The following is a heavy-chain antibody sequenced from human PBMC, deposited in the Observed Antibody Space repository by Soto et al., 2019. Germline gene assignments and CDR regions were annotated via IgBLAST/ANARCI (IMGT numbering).Heavy chain of an antibody. CDR3: ERDRYSSSGWFDP. D-gene: IGHD3-10*01. CDR1: GDSVSSYSAA. V-gene: IGHV6-1*01. Sequence: SQTLSLTCAISGDSVSSYSAAWNWIRQSPSGGLEWLGRTYYRSRFFRDYAESVKSRIIINPDTSKNQFSLQLKSVTPEDTAVYYCERDRYSSSGWFDPWGQVTPVTVSS. J-gene: IGHJ5*02. CDR2: TYYRSRFFR.